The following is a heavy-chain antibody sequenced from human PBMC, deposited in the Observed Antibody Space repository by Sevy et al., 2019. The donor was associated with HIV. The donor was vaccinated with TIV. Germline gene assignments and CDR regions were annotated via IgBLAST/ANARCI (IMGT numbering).Heavy chain of an antibody. J-gene: IGHJ6*02. CDR1: GFTFSSYG. CDR3: AKEESVVVVPAAMNRYGMDV. D-gene: IGHD2-2*01. V-gene: IGHV3-30*18. Sequence: GGALRRSSAASGFTFSSYGMHWVRQAPGKGLEWVAVISYDGSNKYYADSVKGRFTISRDNSKNTLYLQMNSLRAEDTAVYYCAKEESVVVVPAAMNRYGMDVWGQGTTLTVSS. CDR2: ISYDGSNK.